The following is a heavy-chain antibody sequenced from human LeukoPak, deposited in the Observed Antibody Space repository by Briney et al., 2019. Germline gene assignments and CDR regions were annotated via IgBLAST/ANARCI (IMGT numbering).Heavy chain of an antibody. CDR2: IYTSGST. J-gene: IGHJ3*02. D-gene: IGHD1-26*01. CDR3: ARERQWEPTTSDAFDI. CDR1: GFTFSDYY. V-gene: IGHV4-4*07. Sequence: PGGSLRLSCAASGFTFSDYYMSWIRQPAGKGLEWIGRIYTSGSTNYNPSLKSRVTMSVDTSKNQFSLKLSSVTAADTAVYYCARERQWEPTTSDAFDIRGQGTMVTVSS.